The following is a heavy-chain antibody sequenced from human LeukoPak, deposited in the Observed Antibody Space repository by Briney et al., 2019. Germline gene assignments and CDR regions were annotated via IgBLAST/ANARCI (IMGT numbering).Heavy chain of an antibody. CDR1: GGSISSYY. CDR2: IYTSGST. CDR3: ARDGVRLGELSAYNWFGP. Sequence: SETLSLTCTVSGGSISSYYWSWIRQPAGKGLEWIGRIYTSGSTNYNPSLKSRVTMSVDTSKNQFSLKLSSVTAADTAVYYCARDGVRLGELSAYNWFGPWGQGTLVTVSS. D-gene: IGHD3-16*02. V-gene: IGHV4-4*07. J-gene: IGHJ5*02.